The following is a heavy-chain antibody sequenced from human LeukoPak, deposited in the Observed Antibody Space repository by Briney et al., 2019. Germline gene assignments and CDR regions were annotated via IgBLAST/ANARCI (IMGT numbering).Heavy chain of an antibody. J-gene: IGHJ4*02. V-gene: IGHV3-21*01. CDR1: EFTFSSYS. D-gene: IGHD3-9*01. CDR3: ARDHWDILTGYYIDY. Sequence: PGGSLRLSCAASEFTFSSYSMNWVRQAPGKGLEWVSSISSSSRYLYYADSVKGRFTISRDNAKNSLYLQMNSLRAEDTAVYYCARDHWDILTGYYIDYWGQGTLGSASS. CDR2: ISSSSRYL.